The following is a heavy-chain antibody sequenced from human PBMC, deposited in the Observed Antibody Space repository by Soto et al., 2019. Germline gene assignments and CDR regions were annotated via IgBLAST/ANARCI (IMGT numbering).Heavy chain of an antibody. CDR3: ASLGGQHWSSHRCYRLGFDP. D-gene: IGHD2-2*01. V-gene: IGHV4-39*01. CDR1: GGSISSSSYY. J-gene: IGHJ5*02. CDR2: IYYSGST. Sequence: QLQLQESGPGLVKPSETLSLTCTVSGGSISSSSYYWGWIRQPPGKGLEWIGSIYYSGSTYYNPSLKSRVTLSVEPSKHQFARTLCSVPAADTAVYYCASLGGQHWSSHRCYRLGFDPWGQGTLVTVSS.